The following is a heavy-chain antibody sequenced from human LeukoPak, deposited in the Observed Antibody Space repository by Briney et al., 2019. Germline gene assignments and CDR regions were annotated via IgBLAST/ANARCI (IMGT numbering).Heavy chain of an antibody. CDR1: GGSISSHY. V-gene: IGHV4-59*11. J-gene: IGHJ4*02. D-gene: IGHD3-3*01. CDR2: IYYSGST. CDR3: ARARVFGVVIQLYYFDY. Sequence: SETLSLTCTVSGGSISSHYWSWIRQPPGKGLEWIGYIYYSGSTNYNPSLKSRVTISVDTSKNQFSLKLSSVTAADTAVYYCARARVFGVVIQLYYFDYWGQGTLVTVSS.